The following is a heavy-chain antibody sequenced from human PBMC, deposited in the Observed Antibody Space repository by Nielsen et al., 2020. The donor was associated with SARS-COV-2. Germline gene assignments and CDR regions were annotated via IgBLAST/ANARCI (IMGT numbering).Heavy chain of an antibody. CDR3: ARMGYSSSWGEDYFDY. V-gene: IGHV3-21*01. CDR2: ISSSSSYI. J-gene: IGHJ4*02. D-gene: IGHD6-13*01. Sequence: WIRQPPGKGLEWVSSISSSSSYIYYADSVKGRFTISRDNAKNSLYLQMNSLRAEDTAVYYCARMGYSSSWGEDYFDYWGQGTLVTVSS.